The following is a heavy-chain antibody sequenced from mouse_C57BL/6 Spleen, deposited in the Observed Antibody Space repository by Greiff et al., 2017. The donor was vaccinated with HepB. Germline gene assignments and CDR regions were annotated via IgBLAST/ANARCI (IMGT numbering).Heavy chain of an antibody. Sequence: EVMLVESGGGLVQPGGSLSLSCAASGFTFTDYYMSWVRQPPGKALEWLGFIRNKANGYTTEYSASVKGRFTISRDNSQSILYLQMNALRAEDSATYYCARGGYDGAWFAYWGQGTLVTVSA. CDR3: ARGGYDGAWFAY. V-gene: IGHV7-3*01. CDR1: GFTFTDYY. J-gene: IGHJ3*01. CDR2: IRNKANGYTT. D-gene: IGHD2-2*01.